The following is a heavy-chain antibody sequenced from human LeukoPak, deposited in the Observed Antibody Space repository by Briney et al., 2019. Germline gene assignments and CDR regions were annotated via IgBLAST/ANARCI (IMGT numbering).Heavy chain of an antibody. J-gene: IGHJ4*02. CDR1: GFTFSSYW. CDR2: INSDGSST. D-gene: IGHD3-3*01. CDR3: ARSGYTFYALN. V-gene: IGHV3-74*01. Sequence: GGSLRLSCAASGFTFSSYWVHWVRQAPGKGLVWVSRINSDGSSTSYADSVKGRFTISRDNAKNTLYLQMNSLRAEDTAVYYCARSGYTFYALNWGQGTLVTVSS.